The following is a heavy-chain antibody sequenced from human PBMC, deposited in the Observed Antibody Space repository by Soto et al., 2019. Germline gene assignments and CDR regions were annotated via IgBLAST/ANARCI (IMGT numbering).Heavy chain of an antibody. CDR2: INPNTGDT. Sequence: QVQLLQSGAEVRKPGASVRVSCEASGYTLSDYFMQWVRQAPGQGLEWMGWINPNTGDTHYAQKFHGRGTMTRDTSINTAYMELNRLTSEDTDVYFCTREGGGIGPGATGKDAFAIWGQGTKVTVYS. D-gene: IGHD6-13*01. CDR3: TREGGGIGPGATGKDAFAI. J-gene: IGHJ3*02. CDR1: GYTLSDYF. V-gene: IGHV1-2*02.